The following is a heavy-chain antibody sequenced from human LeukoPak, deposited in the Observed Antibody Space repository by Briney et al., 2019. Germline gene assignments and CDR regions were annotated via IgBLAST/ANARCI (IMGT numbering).Heavy chain of an antibody. CDR2: IYYSGST. D-gene: IGHD5-18*01. CDR3: ARPTKGDSYGYYYYYMDV. J-gene: IGHJ6*03. CDR1: GGSISSSGYY. Sequence: SESLSLTCTVSGGSISSSGYYWGWIRQPPGKGLEWIGSIYYSGSTYYNPSLKSRVTISVDTSKNQFSLKLSSVTAADTAVYYCARPTKGDSYGYYYYYMDVWGKGTTVTVSS. V-gene: IGHV4-39*01.